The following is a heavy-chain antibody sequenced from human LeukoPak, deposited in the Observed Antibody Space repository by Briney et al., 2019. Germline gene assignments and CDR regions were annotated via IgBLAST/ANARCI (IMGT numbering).Heavy chain of an antibody. D-gene: IGHD5-18*01. J-gene: IGHJ3*02. CDR2: ISYDGNNK. CDR3: ARDPKGGFSYGWGAFDI. Sequence: PGGSLRLSCAASGFTFSSYAMHWVRQAPGKGLEWVAVISYDGNNKYYADSVKGRFIISRDNSKNTLYLQMNSLRVEDTAVYYCARDPKGGFSYGWGAFDIWGQGIMVTVSS. CDR1: GFTFSSYA. V-gene: IGHV3-30-3*01.